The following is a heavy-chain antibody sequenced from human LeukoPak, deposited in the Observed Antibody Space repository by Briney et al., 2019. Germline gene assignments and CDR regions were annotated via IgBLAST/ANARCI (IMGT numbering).Heavy chain of an antibody. D-gene: IGHD6-19*01. CDR2: IWYDGSNK. Sequence: PGRSLRLSCAASGFTFSSYGMHWVRQAPGKGLEWVAVIWYDGSNKYYADSVKGRFTISRDNSKDTLYLQMNSLRAEDTAVYYCAKGVSSGWYEIDYWGQGTLVTVSS. V-gene: IGHV3-33*06. CDR1: GFTFSSYG. J-gene: IGHJ4*02. CDR3: AKGVSSGWYEIDY.